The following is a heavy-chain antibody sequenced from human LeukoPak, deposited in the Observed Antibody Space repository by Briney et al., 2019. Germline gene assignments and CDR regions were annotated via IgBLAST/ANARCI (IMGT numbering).Heavy chain of an antibody. D-gene: IGHD3-22*01. Sequence: SVKVSCKASVGTFSSYASSWVRQAPGQGLEWMGRIIPIFGTANYAQKFQGRVTITTDESTSTAYMELSSLRSEDTAVYYCARANYYDSSGYSFDYWGQGTLVTVSS. J-gene: IGHJ4*02. V-gene: IGHV1-69*05. CDR2: IIPIFGTA. CDR3: ARANYYDSSGYSFDY. CDR1: VGTFSSYA.